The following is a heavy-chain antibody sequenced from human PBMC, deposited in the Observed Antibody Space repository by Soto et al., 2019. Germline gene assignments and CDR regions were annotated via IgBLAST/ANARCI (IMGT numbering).Heavy chain of an antibody. CDR2: ISWDGSRT. CDR1: GFKFEDYS. D-gene: IGHD4-17*01. CDR3: AAADYGDFPNWFAP. Sequence: EMHLVESGGAVVQPGGSLRLSCATSGFKFEDYSMHWVRQAPGKGLEWVSLISWDGSRTNYADSVRDRFTISRDSSKNSLYLQMNRLRTEDSALYYCAAADYGDFPNWFAPWGQGTLVTVSS. J-gene: IGHJ5*02. V-gene: IGHV3-43*01.